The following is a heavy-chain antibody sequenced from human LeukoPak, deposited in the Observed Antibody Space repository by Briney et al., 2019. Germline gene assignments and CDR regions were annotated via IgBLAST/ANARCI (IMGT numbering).Heavy chain of an antibody. Sequence: PGGSLRLSCAASGFTFSSYDMSWVRQAPGKGLEWVSSISGSGTSTYYADSVKGRFTISRDKPKNTLYLQMNSLRAEDTALYSCAKDYGGSSDAFVIWGQGTMVTVSS. V-gene: IGHV3-23*01. D-gene: IGHD4-23*01. CDR2: ISGSGTST. CDR1: GFTFSSYD. CDR3: AKDYGGSSDAFVI. J-gene: IGHJ3*02.